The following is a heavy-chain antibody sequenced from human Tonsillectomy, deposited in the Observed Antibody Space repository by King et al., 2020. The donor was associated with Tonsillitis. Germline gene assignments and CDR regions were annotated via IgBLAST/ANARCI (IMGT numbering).Heavy chain of an antibody. V-gene: IGHV4-31*03. CDR2: IYYSGST. D-gene: IGHD6-13*01. CDR1: GGSISSGGYY. Sequence: VQLQESGPGLVKPSQTLSLTCTVSGGSISSGGYYWSWIRQHPGKGLEWIGYIYYSGSTYYNPSLKSRVTISVDTSKNQFSLKLSSVTAADTAVYYCARTNSIAAAGTGFAFDIWGQGTMVTVSS. CDR3: ARTNSIAAAGTGFAFDI. J-gene: IGHJ3*02.